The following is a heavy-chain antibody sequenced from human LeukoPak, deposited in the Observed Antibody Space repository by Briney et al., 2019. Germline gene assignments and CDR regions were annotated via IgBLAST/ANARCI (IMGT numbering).Heavy chain of an antibody. J-gene: IGHJ4*02. D-gene: IGHD5-24*01. V-gene: IGHV4-39*07. CDR3: ARERRGGYNYVDH. CDR2: IFYTGST. CDR1: GGSISSSTYY. Sequence: SETLSLTCTVSGGSISSSTYYWGWIRQPPGKGLEWIGNIFYTGSTYYNPSLKSRVTISLDTSKNQFSLKLSSVTAADTAVYYCARERRGGYNYVDHWGQGTLVTVSS.